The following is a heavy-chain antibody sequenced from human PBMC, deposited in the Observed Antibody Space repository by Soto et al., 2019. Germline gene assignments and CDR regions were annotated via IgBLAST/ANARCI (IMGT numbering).Heavy chain of an antibody. J-gene: IGHJ3*02. CDR3: AHSLDDWWELQHDAFDI. CDR2: IYWDDDK. Sequence: QITLKESGPTLVKPTQPLTLTCTFSGFSLSTSGVGVGWIRQPPGKALEWLALIYWDDDKRYSPSLKSRLTITKDSSKSQVVLTMTNRDPVDTATYYCAHSLDDWWELQHDAFDIWGQGTMVTVSS. CDR1: GFSLSTSGVG. V-gene: IGHV2-5*02. D-gene: IGHD1-26*01.